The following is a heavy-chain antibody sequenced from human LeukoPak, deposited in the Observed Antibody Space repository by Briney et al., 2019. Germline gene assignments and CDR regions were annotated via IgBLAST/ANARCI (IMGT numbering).Heavy chain of an antibody. J-gene: IGHJ4*02. CDR3: ARVRYYASYFDY. CDR2: IYYSGST. V-gene: IGHV4-34*01. Sequence: SETLSLTCAVYGGSFSGYYWSWIRQPPGKGLEWIGYIYYSGSTYYNPSLKSRVTISVDTSKNQFSLKLSSVTAADTAVYYCARVRYYASYFDYWGQGTLVTVSS. CDR1: GGSFSGYY. D-gene: IGHD3-10*01.